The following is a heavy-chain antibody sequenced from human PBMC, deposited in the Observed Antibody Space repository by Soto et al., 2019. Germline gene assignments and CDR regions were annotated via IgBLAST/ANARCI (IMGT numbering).Heavy chain of an antibody. CDR3: ATTALSYDSDTLDY. D-gene: IGHD3-3*01. CDR2: IYHSGST. J-gene: IGHJ4*02. CDR1: GGSISSSNW. Sequence: SETLSLTCAVSGGSISSSNWWSWVRQPPGKGLEWIGEIYHSGSTNYNPSLKSRVTISVDKSKNQFSLKLSSVTAADTAVYYCATTALSYDSDTLDYWGQGTLVTVSS. V-gene: IGHV4-4*02.